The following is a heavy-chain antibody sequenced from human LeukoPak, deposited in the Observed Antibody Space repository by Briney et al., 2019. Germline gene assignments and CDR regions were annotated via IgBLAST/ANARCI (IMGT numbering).Heavy chain of an antibody. J-gene: IGHJ5*02. CDR2: IIPIFGTA. D-gene: IGHD6-19*01. CDR1: GGTFSSYA. V-gene: IGHV1-69*13. Sequence: SVKVSCKASGGTFSSYAISWVRQAPGQGLEWMGGIIPIFGTANYAQKFQGRVTITADGSTSTAYMELSSLRSEDTAVYYCARGGVVAGPPVVFDPWGQGTLVTVSS. CDR3: ARGGVVAGPPVVFDP.